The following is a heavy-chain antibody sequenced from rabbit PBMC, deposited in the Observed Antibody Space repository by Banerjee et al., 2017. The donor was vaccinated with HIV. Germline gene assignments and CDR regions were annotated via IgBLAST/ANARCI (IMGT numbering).Heavy chain of an antibody. CDR2: IDTGST. Sequence: QSLEESGGDLVKPGASLTLTCTASGFSFSGWWMCWVRQAPGKGLEWIGCIDTGSTYYATWAKGRFTISKTASTVDLRMTSLTAADTATYFCARAGGYRDFGLWGQGTLVTVS. CDR1: GFSFSGWW. V-gene: IGHV1S40*01. J-gene: IGHJ4*01. CDR3: ARAGGYRDFGL. D-gene: IGHD2-1*01.